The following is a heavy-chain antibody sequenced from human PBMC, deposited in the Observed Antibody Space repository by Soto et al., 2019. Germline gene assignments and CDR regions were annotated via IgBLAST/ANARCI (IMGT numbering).Heavy chain of an antibody. CDR1: GYTFTSYG. CDR2: INPSGGST. V-gene: IGHV1-46*01. CDR3: ARAGTSAAAGDNWFDP. J-gene: IGHJ5*02. D-gene: IGHD6-13*01. Sequence: ASVKVSCKASGYTFTSYGISWVRQAPGQGLEWMGIINPSGGSTSYAQKFQGRVTMARDTSTSTVYMELSSLRSEDTAVYYCARAGTSAAAGDNWFDPWGQGTLVTVSS.